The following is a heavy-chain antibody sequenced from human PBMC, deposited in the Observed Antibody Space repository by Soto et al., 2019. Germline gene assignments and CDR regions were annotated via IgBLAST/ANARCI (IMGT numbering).Heavy chain of an antibody. J-gene: IGHJ5*02. CDR1: GFTFTSSA. CDR2: IVVGSGNT. Sequence: GASVKVSCKASGFTFTSSAMQWVRQARGQRLEWIGWIVVGSGNTNYAQKFQERVTITRDMSTSTAYMELSSLRSEDTAVYYCAAFVEVPAAMRGPLSGFAPWGKGTLVTVSS. V-gene: IGHV1-58*02. D-gene: IGHD2-2*01. CDR3: AAFVEVPAAMRGPLSGFAP.